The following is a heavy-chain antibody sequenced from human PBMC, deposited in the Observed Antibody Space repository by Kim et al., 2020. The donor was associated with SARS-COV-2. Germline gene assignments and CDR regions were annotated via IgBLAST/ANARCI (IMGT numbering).Heavy chain of an antibody. CDR2: INHRGSA. D-gene: IGHD3-10*01. V-gene: IGHV4-34*01. Sequence: SETLSLTCAVYGGSFSGFYLSWIRQPPGKGLEWIGEINHRGSANYNPSLQSRVTISVETSKKQLSLNLSSVTVADTAVYYCARGGPRDYGSGPLWFDPWG. CDR3: ARGGPRDYGSGPLWFDP. J-gene: IGHJ5*02. CDR1: GGSFSGFY.